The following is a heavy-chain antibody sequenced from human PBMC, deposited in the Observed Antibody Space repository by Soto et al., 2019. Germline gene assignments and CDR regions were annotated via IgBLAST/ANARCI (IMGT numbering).Heavy chain of an antibody. CDR1: GYSFTSYW. V-gene: IGHV5-51*01. CDR3: AIPGYYYGSGSYFGHYYYYYGMDV. J-gene: IGHJ6*02. D-gene: IGHD3-10*01. Sequence: PGDSLKISCKGSGYSFTSYWIGWVRQMPGKGLAWMGIIYPGDSDTRYSPSFQGQVTISADKSISTAYLQWSSLKASDTAMYYCAIPGYYYGSGSYFGHYYYYYGMDVWGQGTTVTVSS. CDR2: IYPGDSDT.